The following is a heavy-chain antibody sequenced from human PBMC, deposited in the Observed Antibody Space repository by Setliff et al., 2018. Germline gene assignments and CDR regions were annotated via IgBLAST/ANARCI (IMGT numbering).Heavy chain of an antibody. J-gene: IGHJ4*02. D-gene: IGHD1-26*01. CDR3: ARDPKLVGAPERAFDY. V-gene: IGHV1-2*02. CDR1: AYSFSGYY. Sequence: ASVKVSCKTSAYSFSGYYIHWVRQAPGQGLEWMGWINTNNGGTKYAQTFQGRVTMTRDTSITTAYMELSRLKYDDTAVYYCARDPKLVGAPERAFDYWGQGTQVTVSS. CDR2: INTNNGGT.